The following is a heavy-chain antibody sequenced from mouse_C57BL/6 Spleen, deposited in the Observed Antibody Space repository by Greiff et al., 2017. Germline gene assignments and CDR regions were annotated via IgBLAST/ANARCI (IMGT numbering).Heavy chain of an antibody. J-gene: IGHJ3*01. D-gene: IGHD4-1*01. CDR1: GYAFSSSW. Sequence: VQLQQSGPELVKPGASVKISCKASGYAFSSSWMNWVKQRPGKGLEWIGRIYPGDGDTNYNGKFKGKATLTADKSSSTAYMQLSSLTSEDSAVYFCAREAKLGLFAYWGQGTLVTVSA. CDR3: AREAKLGLFAY. V-gene: IGHV1-82*01. CDR2: IYPGDGDT.